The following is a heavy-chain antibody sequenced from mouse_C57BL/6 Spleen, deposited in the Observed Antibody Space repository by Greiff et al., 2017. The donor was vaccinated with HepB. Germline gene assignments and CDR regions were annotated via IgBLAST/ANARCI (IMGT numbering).Heavy chain of an antibody. CDR2: INPSNGGT. CDR1: GYTFTSYW. Sequence: VQLQQPGPELVKPGASVKLSCKASGYTFTSYWMHWVKQRPGQGLEWIGNINPSNGGTNYNEKFKSKATLTVDKSSSTAYMQLSSLTSEDSAVYYCARSRIYYDYGNYAMDYWGQGTSVTVSS. D-gene: IGHD2-4*01. J-gene: IGHJ4*01. CDR3: ARSRIYYDYGNYAMDY. V-gene: IGHV1-53*01.